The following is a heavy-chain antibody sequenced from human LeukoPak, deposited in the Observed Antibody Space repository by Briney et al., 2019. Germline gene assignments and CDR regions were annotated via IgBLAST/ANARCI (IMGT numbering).Heavy chain of an antibody. Sequence: PSETLSLTCTVSGGSISSYYWSWIRQPPGKGLEWIGYIYYSGSTNYNPSLKSRVTISVDSSKNQFSLKLSSVTAADTAVYYCARQVVAATMAFDIWGQGTMVTVSS. D-gene: IGHD2-15*01. J-gene: IGHJ3*02. CDR3: ARQVVAATMAFDI. CDR2: IYYSGST. V-gene: IGHV4-59*08. CDR1: GGSISSYY.